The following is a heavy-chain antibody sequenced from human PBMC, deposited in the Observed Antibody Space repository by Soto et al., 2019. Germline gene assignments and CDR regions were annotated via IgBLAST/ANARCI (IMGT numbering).Heavy chain of an antibody. CDR2: MNPNSGNT. D-gene: IGHD2-15*01. CDR1: GDTFTSYD. J-gene: IGHJ3*02. Sequence: ASVKASCKSSGDTFTSYDINCVRQATGQGLEWMGWMNPNSGNTGYAQKFQGRVTMTRNTSISTAYMELSSLRSEDTAVYYCARARLGGRLDAFDIWGQGTMVTVSS. CDR3: ARARLGGRLDAFDI. V-gene: IGHV1-8*01.